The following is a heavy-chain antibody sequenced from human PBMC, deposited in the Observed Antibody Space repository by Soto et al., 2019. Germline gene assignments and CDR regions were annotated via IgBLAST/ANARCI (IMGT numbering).Heavy chain of an antibody. D-gene: IGHD4-17*01. CDR3: ARHRDYPFDY. V-gene: IGHV4-59*11. CDR2: IYYSGST. J-gene: IGHJ4*02. CDR1: GGSISSHY. Sequence: PSETLSLTCTVSGGSISSHYWSWIRQPPGKGLEWIGYIYYSGSTNYNPSLKSRVTISVDTSKNQFSLKLSSVTAADTAVYYCARHRDYPFDYWGQGTLVTVSS.